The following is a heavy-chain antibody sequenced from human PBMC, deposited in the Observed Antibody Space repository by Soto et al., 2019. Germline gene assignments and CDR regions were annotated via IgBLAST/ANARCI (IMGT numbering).Heavy chain of an antibody. D-gene: IGHD2-21*02. J-gene: IGHJ3*02. CDR3: ARRGVATSRYAFDI. V-gene: IGHV1-69*01. CDR1: GGTFSNYA. Sequence: QVQLVQSGAEVKKPGTSVKVSCEVSGGTFSNYAITWVRKAPGQGLEWLGGAIPVYGSTNYAQKFQGRDNITAGHSATTTFMELSSLRSDDTAVYYCARRGVATSRYAFDIWGQGTLVTVS. CDR2: AIPVYGST.